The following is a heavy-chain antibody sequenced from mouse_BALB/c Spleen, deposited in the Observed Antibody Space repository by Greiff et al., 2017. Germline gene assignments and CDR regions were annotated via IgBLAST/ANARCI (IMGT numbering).Heavy chain of an antibody. Sequence: EVKVVESGGGLVKPGGSLKLSCAASGFTFSDYYMYWVRQTPEKRLEWVATISDGGSYTYYPDSVKGRFTISRDNAKNNLYLQMSSLKSEDTAMYYCARDYYYGSSYGYAMDYWGQGTSVTVSS. CDR2: ISDGGSYT. V-gene: IGHV5-4*02. D-gene: IGHD1-1*01. J-gene: IGHJ4*01. CDR3: ARDYYYGSSYGYAMDY. CDR1: GFTFSDYY.